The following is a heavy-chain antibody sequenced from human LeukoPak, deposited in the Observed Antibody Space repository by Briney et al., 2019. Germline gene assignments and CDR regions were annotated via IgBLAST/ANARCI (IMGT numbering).Heavy chain of an antibody. V-gene: IGHV1-2*02. CDR3: AREDSSGWYYDY. D-gene: IGHD6-19*01. CDR2: IDPNTGGT. Sequence: GESLKISCKASEYTFTGSYMHWVRQAPGQGLEWMGWIDPNTGGTNYAQRFQGRVTMTRDTSISTAYMELSRLRSDDTVVYYCAREDSSGWYYDYWGQGTLVIVSS. CDR1: EYTFTGSY. J-gene: IGHJ4*02.